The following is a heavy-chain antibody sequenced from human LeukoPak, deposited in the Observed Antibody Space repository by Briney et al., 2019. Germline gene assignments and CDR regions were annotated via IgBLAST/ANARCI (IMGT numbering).Heavy chain of an antibody. V-gene: IGHV5-51*01. CDR2: IWPGDSNT. J-gene: IGHJ4*02. CDR3: ARRPAASSSWDS. CDR1: EYGFSSYW. D-gene: IGHD6-13*01. Sequence: RGESLKISCKGSEYGFSSYWIGWVRQMPGKGLEWMGIIWPGDSNTRYSPSFQGQVTISADKSVSTAYLQWSSLKASDTAMYYCARRPAASSSWDSWGQGTLVTVSS.